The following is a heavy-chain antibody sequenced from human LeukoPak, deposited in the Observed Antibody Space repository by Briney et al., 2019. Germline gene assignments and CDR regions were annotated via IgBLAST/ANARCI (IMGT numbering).Heavy chain of an antibody. CDR2: ISAYNGNT. Sequence: ASVKVSCKASGYTFTSYGISWVRQAPGQGLEWMGWISAYNGNTNYAQQLQGRVTMTTDTSTSTAYMELGSLRSDDTAVYYCARAELYCSGGSCPLLDAFDIWGQGTMVTVSS. CDR3: ARAELYCSGGSCPLLDAFDI. CDR1: GYTFTSYG. J-gene: IGHJ3*02. D-gene: IGHD2-15*01. V-gene: IGHV1-18*01.